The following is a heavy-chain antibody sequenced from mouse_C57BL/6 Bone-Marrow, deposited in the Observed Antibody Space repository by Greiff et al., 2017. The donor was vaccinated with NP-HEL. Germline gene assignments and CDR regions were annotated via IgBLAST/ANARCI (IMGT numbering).Heavy chain of an antibody. CDR1: GFTFSSYG. J-gene: IGHJ2*01. D-gene: IGHD1-1*01. CDR2: ISSGGSYT. Sequence: EVMLVESGGDLVKPGGSLKLSCAASGFTFSSYGMSWVRQTPDKRLEWVATISSGGSYTYYPDSVKGRFTISRDNAKNTLYLQMSSLKSEDTAMYYCARRGLLRSDYWGQGTTLTVSS. V-gene: IGHV5-6*02. CDR3: ARRGLLRSDY.